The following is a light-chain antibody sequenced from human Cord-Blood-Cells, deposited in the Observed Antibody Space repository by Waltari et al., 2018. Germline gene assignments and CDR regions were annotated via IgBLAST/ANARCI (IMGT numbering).Light chain of an antibody. CDR1: SSDGGSYNL. V-gene: IGLV2-23*01. CDR2: EGS. CDR3: CSYAGSSTWV. J-gene: IGLJ3*02. Sequence: QSALTQPASVSGSPGPSLTIPCTGTSSDGGSYNLVSWYQQHPGKAPKLMVYEGSKRPSGVSNRFSGPKSGNTASLTLSGLQAEDEADYYCCSYAGSSTWVFGGGTKLTVL.